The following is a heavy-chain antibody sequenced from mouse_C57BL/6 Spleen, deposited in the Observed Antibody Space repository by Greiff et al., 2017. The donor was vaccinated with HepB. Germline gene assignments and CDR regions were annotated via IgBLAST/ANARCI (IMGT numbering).Heavy chain of an antibody. CDR1: GFTFTDYY. CDR2: IRNKANGYTT. CDR3: ARCSDGYFFDY. Sequence: EVQLQQSGGGLVQPGGSLSLSCAASGFTFTDYYMSWVRQPPGKALEWLGFIRNKANGYTTEYSASVKGRFTISRDNSQSILYLQMNALRAEDSATYYCARCSDGYFFDYWGQGTTLTVSS. J-gene: IGHJ2*01. V-gene: IGHV7-3*01. D-gene: IGHD2-3*01.